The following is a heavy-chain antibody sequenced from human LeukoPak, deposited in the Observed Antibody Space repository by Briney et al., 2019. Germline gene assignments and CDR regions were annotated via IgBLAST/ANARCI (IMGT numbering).Heavy chain of an antibody. CDR1: GFPLNSRW. CDR2: IESDGIAT. Sequence: GGSLRLSCAASGFPLNSRWMHWVRQAPGKGLMWVSRIESDGIATTYAESVKGRFTISRDDAKNTLYLQMSSLRLDDTADYFCARGGARSHDYWGQGTLVTVSS. J-gene: IGHJ4*02. CDR3: ARGGARSHDY. V-gene: IGHV3-74*03. D-gene: IGHD1-26*01.